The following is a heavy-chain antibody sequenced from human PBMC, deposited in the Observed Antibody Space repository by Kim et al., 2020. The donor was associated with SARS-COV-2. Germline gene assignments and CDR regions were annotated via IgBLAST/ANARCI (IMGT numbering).Heavy chain of an antibody. CDR2: IWHDGSNK. CDR1: GFTLSRYC. V-gene: IGHV3-33*01. Sequence: GGSLRLSCVASGFTLSRYCIHWVRQAPGKGLEWVAVIWHDGSNKYYADSVKGRFTISRDGSKNTVSLQMNSLSAEDTALYYCARDLDSTPYRPGSGDFWGQGTLVTVSS. J-gene: IGHJ4*02. CDR3: ARDLDSTPYRPGSGDF. D-gene: IGHD2-15*01.